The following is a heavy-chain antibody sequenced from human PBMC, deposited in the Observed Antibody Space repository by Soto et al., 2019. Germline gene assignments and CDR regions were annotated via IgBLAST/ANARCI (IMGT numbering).Heavy chain of an antibody. D-gene: IGHD5-12*01. J-gene: IGHJ5*02. V-gene: IGHV3-33*06. Sequence: GGSLRLSCAASGFTFSSYGMHWVRQAPGKGLEWVAVIWYDGSNKYYADSVKGRFTISRDNSKNTLYLQMNSLRAEDTAVYYCAKRSGYSGYDFFDPWGQGTLVTVSS. CDR3: AKRSGYSGYDFFDP. CDR1: GFTFSSYG. CDR2: IWYDGSNK.